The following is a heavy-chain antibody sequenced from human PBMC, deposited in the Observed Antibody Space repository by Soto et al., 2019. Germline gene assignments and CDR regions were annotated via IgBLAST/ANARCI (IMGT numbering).Heavy chain of an antibody. V-gene: IGHV3-23*01. CDR1: GFTFRSYG. J-gene: IGHJ4*02. CDR2: ISGSGSIT. Sequence: LRLSCAASGFTFRSYGLSWVRQAPGKGLEWVSDISGSGSITNYADSVKGRFTISRDNSNSTLFLQMNSLRAEDTAVYYCAKGGVAAARGYFDYWGQGTLVTVSS. D-gene: IGHD6-13*01. CDR3: AKGGVAAARGYFDY.